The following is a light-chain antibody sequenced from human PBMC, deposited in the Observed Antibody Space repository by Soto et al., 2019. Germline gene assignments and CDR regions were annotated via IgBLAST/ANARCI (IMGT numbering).Light chain of an antibody. CDR3: QHRSSWPIT. CDR2: DAS. J-gene: IGKJ4*01. Sequence: EIVLTQSPATLSLSPGERATLSCRASQSVSRYLVWYQQKSGQAPRLLIYDASNRATGIPARFSGSGSGTDFTLTSSSLEPEDFAVYYCQHRSSWPITFGGGTKVEIK. CDR1: QSVSRY. V-gene: IGKV3-11*01.